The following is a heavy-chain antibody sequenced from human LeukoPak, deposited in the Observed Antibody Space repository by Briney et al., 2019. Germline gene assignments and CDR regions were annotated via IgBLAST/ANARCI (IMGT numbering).Heavy chain of an antibody. CDR3: ARESLWFGESYGMDV. V-gene: IGHV1-18*01. J-gene: IGHJ6*02. Sequence: ASVKVSCTASGYTFTSYGISWVRQAPGQGLEWMGWISAYNGNTNYAQKLQGRVTMTTDTSTSTAYMELRSLRSDDTAVYYCARESLWFGESYGMDVWGQGTTVTVSS. CDR1: GYTFTSYG. D-gene: IGHD3-10*01. CDR2: ISAYNGNT.